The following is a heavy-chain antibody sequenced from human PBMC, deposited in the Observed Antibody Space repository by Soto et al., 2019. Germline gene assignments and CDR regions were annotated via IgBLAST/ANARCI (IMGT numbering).Heavy chain of an antibody. CDR3: ARRTKLGTAWYPDC. D-gene: IGHD6-19*01. CDR2: IHYTGGT. CDR1: GGSISGYS. Sequence: QVHLQESGPGLVKPSETLSLTCAVSGGSISGYSWSWIRQPPGKGLEWIGNIHYTGGTNYNPSLKCRLTISLDTSKIQISLQLTSVTAADTAIYYCARRTKLGTAWYPDCWGQGTLVTVSS. J-gene: IGHJ4*02. V-gene: IGHV4-59*08.